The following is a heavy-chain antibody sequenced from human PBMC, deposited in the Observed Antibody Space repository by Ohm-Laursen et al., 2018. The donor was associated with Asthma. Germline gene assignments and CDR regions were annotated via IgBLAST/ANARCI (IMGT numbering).Heavy chain of an antibody. CDR2: IKQDGSEK. J-gene: IGHJ6*02. CDR3: AREVTHGVYYYYGMDV. CDR1: GFTFSSYW. Sequence: SLRLSCTASGFTFSSYWMSWVRQAPGKGLEWVANIKQDGSEKYYVDSVKGRFTISRDNAKNSLYLQMNSLRAEDTAVYYCAREVTHGVYYYYGMDVWGQGTTVTVSS. D-gene: IGHD2-21*02. V-gene: IGHV3-7*01.